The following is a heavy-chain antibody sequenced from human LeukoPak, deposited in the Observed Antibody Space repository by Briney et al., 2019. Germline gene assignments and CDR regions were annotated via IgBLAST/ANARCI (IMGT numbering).Heavy chain of an antibody. CDR1: GFTFSSYG. CDR3: AKDASGWQWLITYFDY. D-gene: IGHD6-19*01. Sequence: PGRSLRPSCAASGFTFSSYGMHWVRQAPGKGLEWVAIISYDESNKYYADSVKGRFTISRDNSKNTLYLQMNSLRTEDTAVYYCAKDASGWQWLITYFDYWGQGTLVTVS. CDR2: ISYDESNK. V-gene: IGHV3-30*18. J-gene: IGHJ4*02.